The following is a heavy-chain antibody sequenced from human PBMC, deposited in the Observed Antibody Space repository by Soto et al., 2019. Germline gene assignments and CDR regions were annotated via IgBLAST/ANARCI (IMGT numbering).Heavy chain of an antibody. V-gene: IGHV3-23*01. Sequence: GESLRLSCVASGFTLSGYAMGRFRQAPGGGLKWVSFIRGSANSTNYADNLNGRSTISRDNSKNTVFLQMNSLRAEDTALYYCAKFDAYFYYGMDVWGQGT. CDR1: GFTLSGYA. CDR3: AKFDAYFYYGMDV. J-gene: IGHJ6*02. CDR2: IRGSANST.